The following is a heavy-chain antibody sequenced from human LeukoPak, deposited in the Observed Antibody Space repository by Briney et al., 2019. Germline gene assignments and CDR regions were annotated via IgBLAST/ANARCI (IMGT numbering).Heavy chain of an antibody. CDR2: TSTSGST. CDR3: ATWGCSGGSCYASSPYNWFDP. V-gene: IGHV4-61*02. D-gene: IGHD2-15*01. CDR1: GGSISSGSYY. J-gene: IGHJ5*02. Sequence: TLSLTCTVSGGSISSGSYYWSWIRQPAGKGLEWIGRTSTSGSTNYNPSLKSRVTMSVDTSKNQFSLKLSSVTAADTAVYYCATWGCSGGSCYASSPYNWFDPWGQGTLVTVSS.